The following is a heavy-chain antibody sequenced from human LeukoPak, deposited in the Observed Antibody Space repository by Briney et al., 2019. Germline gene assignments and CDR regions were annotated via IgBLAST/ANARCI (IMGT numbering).Heavy chain of an antibody. J-gene: IGHJ4*02. D-gene: IGHD6-19*01. CDR3: AKDFARSSGWYYFDY. Sequence: GGSLRLSCAASGFTFSSYGMYWVRQAPGKGLEWVAFIRYDGSNKYYADSVKGRFTISRDNSKNTLYLQMNSLRAEDTAVYYFAKDFARSSGWYYFDYWGQGTLVTVSS. CDR2: IRYDGSNK. CDR1: GFTFSSYG. V-gene: IGHV3-30*02.